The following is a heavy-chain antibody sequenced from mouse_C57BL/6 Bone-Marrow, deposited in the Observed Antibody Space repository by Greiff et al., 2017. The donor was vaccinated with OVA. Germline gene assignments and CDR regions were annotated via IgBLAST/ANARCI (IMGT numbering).Heavy chain of an antibody. Sequence: EVQGVESGGGLVKPGGSLKLSCAASGFTFSSYAMSWVRQTPEKRLEWVANISDGGSYTYYPDNVKGRFTISRDNAKNNLYLQMSHLKSEDTAMYYCARAVGTWFAYWGQGTLVTVSA. J-gene: IGHJ3*01. D-gene: IGHD1-1*02. CDR3: ARAVGTWFAY. V-gene: IGHV5-4*01. CDR2: ISDGGSYT. CDR1: GFTFSSYA.